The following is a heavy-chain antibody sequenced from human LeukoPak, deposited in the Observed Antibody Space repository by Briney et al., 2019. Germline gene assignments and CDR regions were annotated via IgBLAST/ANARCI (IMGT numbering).Heavy chain of an antibody. J-gene: IGHJ4*02. D-gene: IGHD3-22*01. CDR2: FDPEDGET. CDR3: ATIHKTYYYDSSGQPSQSYFDY. CDR1: GYTLTELS. V-gene: IGHV1-24*01. Sequence: ASVKVSCKVSGYTLTELSMHWVRQAPGKGLEWMGGFDPEDGETIYAQKFQGRVTMTEDTSTDTAYMELISLRSEDTAVYYCATIHKTYYYDSSGQPSQSYFDYWGQGTLVTVSS.